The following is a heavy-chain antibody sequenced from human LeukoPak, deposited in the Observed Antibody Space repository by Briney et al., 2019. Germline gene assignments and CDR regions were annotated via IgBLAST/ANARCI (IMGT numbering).Heavy chain of an antibody. CDR3: ARAPSTGGVFFDY. D-gene: IGHD5/OR15-5a*01. J-gene: IGHJ4*02. CDR2: IYFRGNT. CDR1: GGSISSSSYY. V-gene: IGHV4-39*07. Sequence: SETLSLTCTVSGGSISSSSYYWGWIRQPPGKGLEWIGNIYFRGNTYYNPSLESRVTISIDTSKNQFSLKLSSVTAADTAVYYCARAPSTGGVFFDYWGQGTLVNVSS.